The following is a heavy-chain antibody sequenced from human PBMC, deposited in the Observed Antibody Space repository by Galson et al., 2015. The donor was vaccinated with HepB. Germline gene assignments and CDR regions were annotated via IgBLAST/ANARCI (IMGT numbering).Heavy chain of an antibody. J-gene: IGHJ4*02. CDR1: GGSIDAYF. CDR3: ASSFGDYANFDY. V-gene: IGHV4-59*01. CDR2: IYYNGTT. D-gene: IGHD4-17*01. Sequence: TLSLTCLVSGGSIDAYFWSWLRQPPGKTLEWIGYIYYNGTTNYNPSLKSRVTISIGTSKNHFSLSLRSVTAADTAVYYCASSFGDYANFDYWGQGTLAIVSS.